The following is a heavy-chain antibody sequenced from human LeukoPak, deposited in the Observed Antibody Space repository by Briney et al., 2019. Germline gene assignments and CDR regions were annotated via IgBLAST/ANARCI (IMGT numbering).Heavy chain of an antibody. CDR1: GYTFTSYD. CDR3: ASYNGYAK. D-gene: IGHD5-12*01. V-gene: IGHV1-8*01. Sequence: RRASVKVSCKTSGYTFTSYDINWLRQATGQGPEWMGRVSPNSGDSDYAQKFQGRVTMTRDTSISTAYMELSSLTYEDTAVYYCASYNGYAKWGQGTLVTVSS. J-gene: IGHJ4*02. CDR2: VSPNSGDS.